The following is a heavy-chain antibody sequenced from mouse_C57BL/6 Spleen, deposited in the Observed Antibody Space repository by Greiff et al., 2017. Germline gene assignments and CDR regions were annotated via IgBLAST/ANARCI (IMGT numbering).Heavy chain of an antibody. CDR3: TREDSNYVFAY. CDR1: GFTFSSYA. D-gene: IGHD2-5*01. J-gene: IGHJ3*01. V-gene: IGHV5-9-1*02. CDR2: ISSGGDYI. Sequence: EVMLVESGEGLVKPGGSLKLSCAASGFTFSSYAMSWVRQTPEKRLEWVAYISSGGDYIYYADTVKGRFTISRDNARNTLYLQMSSLKSEDTAMYYCTREDSNYVFAYWGQGTLVTVSA.